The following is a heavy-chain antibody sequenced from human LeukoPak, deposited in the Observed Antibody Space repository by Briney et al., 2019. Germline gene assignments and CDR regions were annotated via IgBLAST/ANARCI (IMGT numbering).Heavy chain of an antibody. D-gene: IGHD6-13*01. CDR3: ARGGYNSLEDY. J-gene: IGHJ4*02. CDR1: GGSISSGGYY. Sequence: SETLSLTCTVSGGSISSGGYYWSWIRQPPGKGLEWIGYIYHSGSTYYNPSLKSRVTISVDRSKNQFSLKLSSVTAADTAVYYCARGGYNSLEDYWGQGTLVTVSS. CDR2: IYHSGST. V-gene: IGHV4-30-2*01.